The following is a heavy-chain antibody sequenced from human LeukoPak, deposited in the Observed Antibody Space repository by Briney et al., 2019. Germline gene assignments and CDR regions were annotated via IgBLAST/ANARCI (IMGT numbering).Heavy chain of an antibody. J-gene: IGHJ3*02. CDR2: ISYDGSNK. CDR3: ARDCDYYDSSGYYGCAFDI. D-gene: IGHD3-22*01. V-gene: IGHV3-30*04. CDR1: GFTFSSYA. Sequence: GRSLRLSCAASGFTFSSYAMHWVRQAPGKGLEWVAVISYDGSNKYYADSVKGRFTISRDNSKNTLYLQMNSLRAEDTAVYYCARDCDYYDSSGYYGCAFDIWGQGTMVTVSS.